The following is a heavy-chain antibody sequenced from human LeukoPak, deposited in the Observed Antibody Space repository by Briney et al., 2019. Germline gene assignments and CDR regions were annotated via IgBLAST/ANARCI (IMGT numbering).Heavy chain of an antibody. CDR3: AHISSSWPDY. CDR1: GFTFSSYA. J-gene: IGHJ4*02. D-gene: IGHD6-13*01. V-gene: IGHV3-23*01. Sequence: GGSLRLSCAASGFTFSSYAISWVRQAPGKGLEWVSAISGSGGSTSYADSVKCRFTISRHNSKNTLYLQMNSLRAEDTAVYYCAHISSSWPDYWGQGTLVTVSS. CDR2: ISGSGGST.